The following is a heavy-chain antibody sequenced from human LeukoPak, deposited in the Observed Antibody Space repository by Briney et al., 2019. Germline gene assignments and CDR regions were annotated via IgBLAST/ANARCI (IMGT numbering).Heavy chain of an antibody. CDR3: ARRGGSGSYPGPYYFDY. Sequence: ASVKVSCKASGYTFTGYYMHWVRQAPGQGLEWMGWINPNSGGTNYAQKFQGRVTMTRDTSISTAYMELSRLRSDDTAVYYCARRGGSGSYPGPYYFDYWSQGTLVTVSS. CDR1: GYTFTGYY. CDR2: INPNSGGT. V-gene: IGHV1-2*02. J-gene: IGHJ4*02. D-gene: IGHD3-10*01.